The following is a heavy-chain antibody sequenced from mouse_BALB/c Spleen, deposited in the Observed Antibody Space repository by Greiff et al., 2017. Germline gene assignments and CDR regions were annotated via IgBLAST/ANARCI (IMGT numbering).Heavy chain of an antibody. CDR1: GFSLTSYC. V-gene: IGHV2-9*02. D-gene: IGHD2-3*01. CDR2: IWAGGST. CDR3: ARERDGYLAY. J-gene: IGHJ3*01. Sequence: VQRVESGPGLVAPSQSLSITCTVSGFSLTSYCVHWVRQPPGKGLEWLGVIWAGGSTNYNSALMSRLSISKDNSKSQVFLQMNSLQTDDTAMYYGARERDGYLAYWGQGTLVTVSA.